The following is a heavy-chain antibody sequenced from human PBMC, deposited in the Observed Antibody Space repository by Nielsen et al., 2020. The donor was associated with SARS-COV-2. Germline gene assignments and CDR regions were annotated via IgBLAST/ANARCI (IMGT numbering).Heavy chain of an antibody. CDR2: IGGSGRTT. CDR3: ARDRDIVLMVYAPGSLGMDV. V-gene: IGHV3-23*01. J-gene: IGHJ6*02. Sequence: GGSLRLSCAASGFTFSSYAMSWVRQAPGKGLEWVSIIGGSGRTTYYADSVKGRFTLSRDNSKNTLYLQMNSLRAEDTAVYYCARDRDIVLMVYAPGSLGMDVWGQGTTVTVSS. D-gene: IGHD2-8*01. CDR1: GFTFSSYA.